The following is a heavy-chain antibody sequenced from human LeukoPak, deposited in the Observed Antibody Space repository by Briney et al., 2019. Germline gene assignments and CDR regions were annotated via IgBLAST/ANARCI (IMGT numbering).Heavy chain of an antibody. V-gene: IGHV3-23*01. CDR2: ISASRGAT. D-gene: IGHD3-9*01. CDR1: RSTFSTYA. J-gene: IGHJ4*02. CDR3: AKDYFQLPGLMGY. Sequence: GRSLRLSCATARSTFSTYAISCVRQPPGKGLELVSAISASRGATYHADSVKGRFTISRDNSKKPWYQQMNSLRAEDTAVYYCAKDYFQLPGLMGYCAQGTLVTVSS.